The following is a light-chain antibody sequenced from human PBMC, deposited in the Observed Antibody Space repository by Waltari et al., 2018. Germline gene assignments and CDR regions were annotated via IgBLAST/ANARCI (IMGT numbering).Light chain of an antibody. CDR3: QQYYTAPYT. V-gene: IGKV4-1*01. CDR1: QSVVYNSNNKHY. CDR2: LAS. J-gene: IGKJ2*01. Sequence: DIVMTQSPDSLPVSLGERATITLKSSQSVVYNSNNKHYLAWYQQKVGQPPKLLIYLASSRESGVLDRFSGSVSGTDFTLTISSLQTEDVAVYYCQQYYTAPYTFGQGTKLEIK.